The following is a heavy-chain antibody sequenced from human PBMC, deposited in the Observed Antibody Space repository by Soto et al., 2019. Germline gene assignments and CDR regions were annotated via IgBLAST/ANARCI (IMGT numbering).Heavy chain of an antibody. D-gene: IGHD2-15*01. CDR1: GFTFSSYA. CDR2: ISYDGSNK. Sequence: QVQLVESGGGVVQPGRSLRLSCAASGFTFSSYAMHWVRQAPGKGLEWVAVISYDGSNKYYADSVKGRFTISRDNSKNTLYLQMNSLRAEETAVYYWAREPCSGGSCYSVHDFDYWGQGTLVTVSS. CDR3: AREPCSGGSCYSVHDFDY. V-gene: IGHV3-30-3*01. J-gene: IGHJ4*02.